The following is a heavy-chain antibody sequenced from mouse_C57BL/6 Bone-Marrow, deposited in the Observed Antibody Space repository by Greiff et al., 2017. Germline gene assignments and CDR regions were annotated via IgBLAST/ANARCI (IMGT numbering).Heavy chain of an antibody. J-gene: IGHJ2*01. V-gene: IGHV1-50*01. D-gene: IGHD1-1*01. CDR3: ARSGYYYGLYFDY. Sequence: QVQLQQPGAELVKPGASVKLSCKASGYTFTSYWMQWVKQRPGQGLEWIGEIDPSDSYTNYNQKFKGKATLTVDTSSSTADMQLSSLTSEDSAVYYCARSGYYYGLYFDYWGQGTTLTFSS. CDR2: IDPSDSYT. CDR1: GYTFTSYW.